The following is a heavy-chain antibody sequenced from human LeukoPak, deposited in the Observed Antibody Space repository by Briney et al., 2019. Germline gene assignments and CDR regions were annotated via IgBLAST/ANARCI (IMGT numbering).Heavy chain of an antibody. V-gene: IGHV3-30-3*01. D-gene: IGHD2/OR15-2a*01. J-gene: IGHJ3*02. CDR3: LYVHDAFDI. CDR1: GFSFSNSW. CDR2: ISYDGSNK. Sequence: GGSLRLSCAASGFSFSNSWMSWVRQVPGKGLEWVAVISYDGSNKYYADSVKGRFTISRDNSKNTLYLQMNRLRAEDTAVYYCLYVHDAFDIWGQGTMVTVSS.